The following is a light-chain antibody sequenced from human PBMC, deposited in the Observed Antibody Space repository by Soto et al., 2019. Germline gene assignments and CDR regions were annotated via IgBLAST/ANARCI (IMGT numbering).Light chain of an antibody. J-gene: IGKJ1*01. CDR2: AAS. CDR1: QDIRNE. V-gene: IGKV1-6*01. CDR3: LQDYNYHRT. Sequence: AIQMTQSPSSLSASIGDRVTISSRASQDIRNELGWYQQKPGKAPKVLISAASSLEDGVPSRFSGSGSGTDFTLTISSLRPEDFATYFCLQDYNYHRTFGQGTKVEIK.